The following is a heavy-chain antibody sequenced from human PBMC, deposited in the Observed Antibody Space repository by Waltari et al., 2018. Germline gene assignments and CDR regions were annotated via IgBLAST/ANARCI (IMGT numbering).Heavy chain of an antibody. CDR2: IYYSGST. V-gene: IGHV4-59*01. Sequence: QLQLQESGPGLVKPSETLSLTCTVSGGSISSYYWSWIRQPPGKGLEWIGYIYYSGSTNYNPSLKRRVTISVDTSKNQFSLKLSSVTAADTAVYYCARDSSGWKGSFDYWGQGTLVTVSS. CDR3: ARDSSGWKGSFDY. D-gene: IGHD6-19*01. J-gene: IGHJ4*02. CDR1: GGSISSYY.